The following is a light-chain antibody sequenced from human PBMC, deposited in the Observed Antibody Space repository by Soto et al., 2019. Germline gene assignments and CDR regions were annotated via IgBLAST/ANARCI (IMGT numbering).Light chain of an antibody. CDR2: AAS. CDR1: QDIYSY. J-gene: IGKJ5*01. CDR3: QQLNSYPFIT. V-gene: IGKV1-9*01. Sequence: DIQLTQSPSFLSASVGDRVTITCRASQDIYSYLAWYQQKPGKAPKLLIYAASTLQSGVPSRFSGSGSGTEFTLTISSLQPEDFATYYCQQLNSYPFITFGQGTRLEI.